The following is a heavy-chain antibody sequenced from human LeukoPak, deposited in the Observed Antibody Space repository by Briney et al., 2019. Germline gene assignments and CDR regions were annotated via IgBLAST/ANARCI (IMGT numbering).Heavy chain of an antibody. CDR2: IYAGGDT. CDR1: GFTVSSHY. J-gene: IGHJ6*03. CDR3: ARGTWFGVSESYTHYMDA. V-gene: IGHV3-66*02. Sequence: GGSLRLSCAASGFTVSSHYMSWVRQAPGKGLEWVSVIYAGGDTYYAASVRGRFTISRDNSKNTVYLQMNSLRTEDAAVYYCARGTWFGVSESYTHYMDAWGKGTTVTVSS. D-gene: IGHD3-10*01.